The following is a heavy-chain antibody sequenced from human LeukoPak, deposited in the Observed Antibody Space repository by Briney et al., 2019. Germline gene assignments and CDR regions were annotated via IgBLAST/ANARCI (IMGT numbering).Heavy chain of an antibody. V-gene: IGHV1-2*06. J-gene: IGHJ4*02. Sequence: ASVKVSCKASGYTLTGYYMHWVRQAPGQGLEWMGRINPSSGGTNYAQKFQGRVTMTRDTSISTAYMELSRLRSDDTAVYYCAITIAARPFAYWGQGTLVTVSS. D-gene: IGHD6-6*01. CDR2: INPSSGGT. CDR3: AITIAARPFAY. CDR1: GYTLTGYY.